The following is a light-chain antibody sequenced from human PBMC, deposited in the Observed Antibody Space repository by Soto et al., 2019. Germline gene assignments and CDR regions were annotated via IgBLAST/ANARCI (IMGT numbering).Light chain of an antibody. CDR3: AAWDDSLSGFWV. V-gene: IGLV1-47*02. CDR1: SSNLGSNY. CDR2: SND. Sequence: QSVLTQPPSASGTPGQGVHISCSGGSSNLGSNYVYWYQQFPGAAPKLLIYSNDKRSSGVPDRFSASKSGTSASLAISGLRCEDEATYFCAAWDDSLSGFWVFGGGTQLTVL. J-gene: IGLJ3*02.